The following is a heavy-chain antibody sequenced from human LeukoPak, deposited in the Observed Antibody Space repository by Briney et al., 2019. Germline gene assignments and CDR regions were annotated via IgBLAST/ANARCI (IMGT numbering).Heavy chain of an antibody. Sequence: ASVKVSCKASGYTFTGYYMHWVRQAPGQGLEWMGWINPNSGGTNYAQKLQGRVTMTRDTSISTAYMELSSLRSEDTAVYYCARGYDSSGSLPHVFDIWGEGTSVTVSS. J-gene: IGHJ3*02. CDR3: ARGYDSSGSLPHVFDI. CDR2: INPNSGGT. V-gene: IGHV1-2*02. D-gene: IGHD3-22*01. CDR1: GYTFTGYY.